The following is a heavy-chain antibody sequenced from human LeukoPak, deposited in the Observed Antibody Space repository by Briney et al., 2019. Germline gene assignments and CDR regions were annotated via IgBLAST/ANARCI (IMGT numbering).Heavy chain of an antibody. CDR3: TREGPWFGESR. Sequence: SETLSLTCAVYGGSFSGYYWSWIRQPPGKGLEWIGEINHSGSTNYNPSLKSRVTISVDTSKNQFSLNLTSVTAADTAIYYCTREGPWFGESRWGQGTLVTVSS. J-gene: IGHJ4*02. V-gene: IGHV4-34*01. CDR1: GGSFSGYY. D-gene: IGHD3-10*01. CDR2: INHSGST.